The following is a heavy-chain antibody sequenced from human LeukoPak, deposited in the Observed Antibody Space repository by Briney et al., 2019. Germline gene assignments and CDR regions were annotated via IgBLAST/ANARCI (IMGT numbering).Heavy chain of an antibody. J-gene: IGHJ4*02. V-gene: IGHV3-7*05. CDR3: AREGEGYFDC. Sequence: GGSLRLSCAASGFXFSSFWISWVRQAPGKGLEWVANIKQDGSGKYYVDSVKGRFTISRDNAKNSLYLQMNSLRAEDTAVYYCAREGEGYFDCWGQGTLVTVSS. CDR1: GFXFSSFW. CDR2: IKQDGSGK. D-gene: IGHD3-16*01.